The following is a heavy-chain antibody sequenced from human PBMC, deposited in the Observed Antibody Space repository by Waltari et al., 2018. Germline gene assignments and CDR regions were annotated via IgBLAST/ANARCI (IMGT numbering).Heavy chain of an antibody. CDR1: RYTFSDYY. CDR3: VREGRGARENTRAFDL. Sequence: QVEVEQSGAEVRVPGASVKVSCKASRYTFSDYYLHWVRQAPGQGLEYLACLNTNNGDTNYAQNFRGRVTVTRDTSISTGYMELYGLTSDDTAIYYCVREGRGARENTRAFDLWGQGTQVFVSS. CDR2: LNTNNGDT. J-gene: IGHJ3*01. D-gene: IGHD1-26*01. V-gene: IGHV1-2*02.